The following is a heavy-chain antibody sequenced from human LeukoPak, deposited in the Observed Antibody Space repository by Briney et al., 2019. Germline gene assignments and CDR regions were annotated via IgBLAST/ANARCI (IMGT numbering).Heavy chain of an antibody. V-gene: IGHV4-61*02. CDR2: IYTSGST. D-gene: IGHD2-15*01. J-gene: IGHJ3*01. CDR1: GGSISSGSYY. Sequence: SETLSLTCTVSGGSISSGSYYWSWIRQPAGKGLEWIGRIYTSGSTNYNPSLKSRVTISVDTSKNQFSLKLSSVTAADTAVYYCARVGALEYCSGGRCYSYHDAFDVWGQGTMVTVSS. CDR3: ARVGALEYCSGGRCYSYHDAFDV.